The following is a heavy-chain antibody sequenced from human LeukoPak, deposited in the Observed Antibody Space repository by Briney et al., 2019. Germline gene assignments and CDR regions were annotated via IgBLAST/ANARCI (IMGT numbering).Heavy chain of an antibody. D-gene: IGHD6-19*01. J-gene: IGHJ6*03. Sequence: ASVKVSCKASGYTFTSYGISWVRQAPGQGLEWMGWISAYNGNTNYAQKFQGRVTITADESTSTAYMELSSLRSEDTAVYYCASTGGWHDGGSGYYYYMDVWGKGTTVTISS. V-gene: IGHV1-18*01. CDR3: ASTGGWHDGGSGYYYYMDV. CDR1: GYTFTSYG. CDR2: ISAYNGNT.